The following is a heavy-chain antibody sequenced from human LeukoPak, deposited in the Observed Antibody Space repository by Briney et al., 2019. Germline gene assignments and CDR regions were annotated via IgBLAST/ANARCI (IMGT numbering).Heavy chain of an antibody. D-gene: IGHD1-26*01. CDR3: AKDWLALVGAPVGEGY. V-gene: IGHV3-23*01. J-gene: IGHJ4*02. Sequence: GGSLRLSCAASGFTVSSNYMSWVRQAPGKGLEWVSAISGSGGSTYYADSVKGRFTISRDNSKNTLYLQMNSLRAEDTAVYYCAKDWLALVGAPVGEGYWGQGTLVTVSS. CDR2: ISGSGGST. CDR1: GFTVSSNY.